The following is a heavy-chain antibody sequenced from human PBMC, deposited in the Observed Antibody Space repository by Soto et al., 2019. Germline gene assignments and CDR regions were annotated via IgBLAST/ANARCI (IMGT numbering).Heavy chain of an antibody. V-gene: IGHV2-5*02. CDR2: IYWDDDK. Sequence: QITLKESGPTPVKPTQTLRLTCTISGFSLSTSGVSVGWIRQPPGKALEWLALIYWDDDKRYSPSLKSRLTITKDTSKNQVVLTMTNMDPVDTATDYCAHSGRVLSPFDSWGQGTLVTVSS. D-gene: IGHD2-15*01. CDR1: GFSLSTSGVS. J-gene: IGHJ4*02. CDR3: AHSGRVLSPFDS.